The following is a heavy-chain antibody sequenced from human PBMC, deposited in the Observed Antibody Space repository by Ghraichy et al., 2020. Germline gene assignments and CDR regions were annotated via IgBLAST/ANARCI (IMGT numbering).Heavy chain of an antibody. CDR2: IYYSGST. Sequence: SETLSLTCTVSGGSISSGGYYWSWIRQHPGKGLEWIGYIYYSGSTYYNPSLKSRVTISVDTSKNQFSLKLSSVTAADTAVYYCATSHSSSWYRGFYYYYGMDVWGQGTTVTVSS. CDR3: ATSHSSSWYRGFYYYYGMDV. CDR1: GGSISSGGYY. V-gene: IGHV4-31*03. J-gene: IGHJ6*02. D-gene: IGHD6-13*01.